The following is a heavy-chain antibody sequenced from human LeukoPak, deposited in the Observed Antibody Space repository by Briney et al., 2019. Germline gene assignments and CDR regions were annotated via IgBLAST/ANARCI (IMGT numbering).Heavy chain of an antibody. J-gene: IGHJ3*02. CDR2: IRYDGSNK. CDR1: GFTFSSYG. Sequence: PGGSLRLSCAASGFTFSSYGMHWVRQAPGKGLEWVAFIRYDGSNKYYADSVKGRFTISRDNSKNTLYLQMNSLRAEDTAVYYCARVGDTAMVVDAFDIWGQGTMVTVSS. V-gene: IGHV3-30*02. CDR3: ARVGDTAMVVDAFDI. D-gene: IGHD5-18*01.